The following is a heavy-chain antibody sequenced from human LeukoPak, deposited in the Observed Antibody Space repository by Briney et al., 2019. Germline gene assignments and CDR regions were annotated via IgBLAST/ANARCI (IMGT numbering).Heavy chain of an antibody. CDR2: TYYRSKWYN. CDR1: GDSVSSNSVT. J-gene: IGHJ4*02. V-gene: IGHV6-1*01. CDR3: ARGRQLATEYYFDY. D-gene: IGHD6-13*01. Sequence: SQTLSLTCAISGDSVSSNSVTWNWIRQSPSRGLEWLGRTYYRSKWYNDYAVSVKSRITINPDTSKNQFSLQLNSVTPEDTAVYYCARGRQLATEYYFDYWGQGTLVTVSS.